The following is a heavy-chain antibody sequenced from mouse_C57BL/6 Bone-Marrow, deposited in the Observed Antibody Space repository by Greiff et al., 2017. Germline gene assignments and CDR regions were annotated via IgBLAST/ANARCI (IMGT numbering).Heavy chain of an antibody. CDR3: ARHVDSSGSYYYAMDY. J-gene: IGHJ4*01. CDR2: ILPGSGST. CDR1: GYTFTGYW. D-gene: IGHD3-2*02. Sequence: VQLQQSGAELMKPGASVKLSCKATGYTFTGYWIEWVKQRPGHGLEWIGEILPGSGSTNYNEKFKGKAKFTADTSSNTAYMQLSSLTTEDSAIYYCARHVDSSGSYYYAMDYWGQGTSVTVSS. V-gene: IGHV1-9*01.